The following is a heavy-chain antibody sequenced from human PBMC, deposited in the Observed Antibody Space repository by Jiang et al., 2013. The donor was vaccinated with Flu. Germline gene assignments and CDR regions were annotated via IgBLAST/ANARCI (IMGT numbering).Heavy chain of an antibody. V-gene: IGHV4-34*01. CDR2: INHSGST. J-gene: IGHJ6*02. D-gene: IGHD5-12*01. CDR1: GGSFSGYY. Sequence: GLVKPSETLSLTCAVYGGSFSGYYWSWIRQPPGKGLEWIGEINHSGSTNYNPSLKSRVTISVDTSKNQFSLKLSSVTAADTAVYYCARGVGLRQGYYYYGMDVWGQGTTVTVSS. CDR3: ARGVGLRQGYYYYGMDV.